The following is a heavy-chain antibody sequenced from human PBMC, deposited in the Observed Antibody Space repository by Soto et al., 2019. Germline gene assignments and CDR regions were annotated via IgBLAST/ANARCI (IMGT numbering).Heavy chain of an antibody. Sequence: ASVKVSCKASGYTFISYGITWVRQAPGQGLEWMGWISAYNGNTNYAQKLQGRVTMSTDTSTSTAYMELRSLRSDDTAVYYCARDVGYSSASRGWLDHWGPGTLVTVSS. CDR1: GYTFISYG. V-gene: IGHV1-18*01. CDR3: ARDVGYSSASRGWLDH. J-gene: IGHJ5*02. D-gene: IGHD6-19*01. CDR2: ISAYNGNT.